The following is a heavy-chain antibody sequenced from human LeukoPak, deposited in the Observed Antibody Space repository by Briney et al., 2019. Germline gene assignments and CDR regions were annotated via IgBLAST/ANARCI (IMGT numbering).Heavy chain of an antibody. V-gene: IGHV1-18*01. Sequence: ASVKVSCKASGYTFTSYGISWVRQAPGQGLEWMGWISAYNGNTNYAQKFQGRVTMTEDTSTDTAYMELSSLRSEDTAVYYCATALGSPSDYWGQGTLVTVSS. CDR3: ATALGSPSDY. J-gene: IGHJ4*02. CDR1: GYTFTSYG. D-gene: IGHD2-2*01. CDR2: ISAYNGNT.